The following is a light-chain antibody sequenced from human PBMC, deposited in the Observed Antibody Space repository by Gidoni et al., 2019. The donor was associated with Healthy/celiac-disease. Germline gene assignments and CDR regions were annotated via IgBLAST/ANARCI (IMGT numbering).Light chain of an antibody. CDR2: DAS. Sequence: EIVLTQSPATLSLSPGERATLSCSTSMRVSIHLTWYTQKPGQSPKLLIYDASNRATGIPARFSGSGSGTDFTLTISSVEAEDFAVYYCQQRGNWPPWTFXXXTKVEIK. CDR3: QQRGNWPPWT. V-gene: IGKV3-11*01. CDR1: MRVSIH. J-gene: IGKJ1*01.